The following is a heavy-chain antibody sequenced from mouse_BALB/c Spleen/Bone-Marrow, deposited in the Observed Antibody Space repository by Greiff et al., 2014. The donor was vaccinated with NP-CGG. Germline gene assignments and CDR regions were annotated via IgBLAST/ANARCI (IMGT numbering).Heavy chain of an antibody. V-gene: IGHV5-6*01. D-gene: IGHD2-1*01. CDR2: ISSGGSYT. Sequence: DVQLQESGGDLVEPGGSLKLSCAASGFTFSRYGMSWVRQTPDKRLEWVANISSGGSYTYYPDSVKGRFTISRDNAKNTLYLHMSSLKSEDTAMYYCARQYGNLGVMDYWGQGTSVTVSS. CDR1: GFTFSRYG. J-gene: IGHJ4*01. CDR3: ARQYGNLGVMDY.